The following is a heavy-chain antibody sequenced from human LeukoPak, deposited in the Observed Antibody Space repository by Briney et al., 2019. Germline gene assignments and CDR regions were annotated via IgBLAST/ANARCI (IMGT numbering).Heavy chain of an antibody. D-gene: IGHD3-9*01. CDR3: ARGSDILTGYYYFDY. CDR2: IYHSGST. J-gene: IGHJ4*02. Sequence: LRLSCAASGFTFSSYAMSWVRQAPGKGLEWIGYIYHSGSTYYNPSLKSRVTISVDRSKNQFSLKLSSVTAADTAVYYCARGSDILTGYYYFDYWGQGTLVTVSS. V-gene: IGHV4-30-2*01. CDR1: GFTFSSYA.